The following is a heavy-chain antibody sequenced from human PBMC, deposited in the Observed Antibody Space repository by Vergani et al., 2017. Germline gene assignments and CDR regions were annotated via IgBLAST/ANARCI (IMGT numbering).Heavy chain of an antibody. V-gene: IGHV4-34*01. CDR3: ARVNTETNGHLYYYYYMDV. CDR1: GGSFTRYH. Sequence: QVQLQQWGGGLLKPSETLYLTCVVNGGSFTRYHWTWIRQSPGEGLERVGDIDHTGRPDYNPSLKSRLTMSVDKSRNQFSLTPNSLTATDTAIYFCARVNTETNGHLYYYYYMDVWGQGTAVAVS. D-gene: IGHD4-11*01. J-gene: IGHJ6*03. CDR2: IDHTGRP.